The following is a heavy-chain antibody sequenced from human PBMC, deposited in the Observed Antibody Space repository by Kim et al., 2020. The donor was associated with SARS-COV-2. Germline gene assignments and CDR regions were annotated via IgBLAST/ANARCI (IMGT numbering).Heavy chain of an antibody. CDR3: ANRGSYYGDAFDI. J-gene: IGHJ3*02. V-gene: IGHV3-33*06. Sequence: GGSLRLSCAASGFTFSSYGMHWVRQAPGKGLEWVAVIWYDGSNKYYADSVKGRFTISRDNSKNTLYLQMNSLRAEDTAVYYCANRGSYYGDAFDIWGQGTMVTVSS. D-gene: IGHD1-26*01. CDR1: GFTFSSYG. CDR2: IWYDGSNK.